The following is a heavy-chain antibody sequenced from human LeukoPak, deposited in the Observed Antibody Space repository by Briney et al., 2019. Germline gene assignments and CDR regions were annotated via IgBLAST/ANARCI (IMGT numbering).Heavy chain of an antibody. D-gene: IGHD6-13*01. CDR1: GGSISSYY. J-gene: IGHJ5*02. CDR2: IYYSGST. Sequence: PSETLSLTCTVSGGSISSYYWSWIRQPPGKGLEWIGYIYYSGSTSYNPSLKSRVTISVDTSKNQFSLKLSSVTAADTAVYYCARTTEYSSSWLNWFDPWGQGTLVTVSS. CDR3: ARTTEYSSSWLNWFDP. V-gene: IGHV4-59*01.